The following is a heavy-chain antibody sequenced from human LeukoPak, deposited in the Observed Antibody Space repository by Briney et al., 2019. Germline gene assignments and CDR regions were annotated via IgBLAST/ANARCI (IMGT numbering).Heavy chain of an antibody. Sequence: PGGSLRLSCAASGFTFSSYAMHWVRQAPGKGLEWVAVISYDGSNKYYADSVKGRFTISRDNSKNTLYLQMNSLRAEDTAVYYCAKSGYYYYMDVWGKGTTVTVSS. CDR1: GFTFSSYA. V-gene: IGHV3-30*18. CDR2: ISYDGSNK. J-gene: IGHJ6*03. CDR3: AKSGYYYYMDV.